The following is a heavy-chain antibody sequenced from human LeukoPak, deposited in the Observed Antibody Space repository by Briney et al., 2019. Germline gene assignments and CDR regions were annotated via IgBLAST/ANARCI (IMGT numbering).Heavy chain of an antibody. V-gene: IGHV3-23*01. J-gene: IGHJ3*02. CDR2: IRSGGAGT. CDR1: GFTFSNYA. CDR3: ARDPNGDYVGAFEM. Sequence: GGFLRLSCAASGFTFSNYAMIWVRQAPGRGLEWVSAIRSGGAGTLYADSVKGRFTISRDNSKNTLFLQMNNMGAEDTAVYYCARDPNGDYVGAFEMWGPGTKVTVS. D-gene: IGHD4-17*01.